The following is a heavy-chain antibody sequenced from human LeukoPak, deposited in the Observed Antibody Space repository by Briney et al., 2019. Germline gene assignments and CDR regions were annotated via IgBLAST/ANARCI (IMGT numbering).Heavy chain of an antibody. CDR2: INPNSGGT. CDR3: ARALGATTGRNDY. J-gene: IGHJ4*02. CDR1: RYTFTGYY. D-gene: IGHD1-26*01. Sequence: ASVKVSCKASRYTFTGYYMHWVRQAPGQGLEWMGWINPNSGGTNYAQKFQGRVTMTRDTSISTAYMELSRLRSDDTAVYYCARALGATTGRNDYWGQGTPVTVSS. V-gene: IGHV1-2*02.